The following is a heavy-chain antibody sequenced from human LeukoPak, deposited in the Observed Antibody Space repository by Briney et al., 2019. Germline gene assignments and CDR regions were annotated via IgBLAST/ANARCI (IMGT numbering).Heavy chain of an antibody. V-gene: IGHV3-11*01. Sequence: KSGGSLRLSCAASGFTFSDYYMSWIRQAPGKGLEWVSYISSSGSTIYYADSVKGRFTISRDNAKNSLYLQMNSLRAEDTAVYYCARWASETHAFDIWGQGTMVTVSS. CDR2: ISSSGSTI. CDR3: ARWASETHAFDI. CDR1: GFTFSDYY. J-gene: IGHJ3*02.